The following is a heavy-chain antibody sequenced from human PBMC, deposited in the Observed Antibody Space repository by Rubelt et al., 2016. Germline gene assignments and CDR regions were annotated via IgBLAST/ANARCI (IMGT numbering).Heavy chain of an antibody. J-gene: IGHJ3*02. CDR3: ARHEQQLAAFDI. CDR1: GGSISSGVYY. Sequence: QLQLQESGPGLVKPSETLSLTCSVSGGSISSGVYYGGWIRQPPGKGLEWIGNAYYRGTAYYTPSLKRLVTISVDTYKDQLSLKLSVLTAADTAFYYCARHEQQLAAFDIWGPGTMVTVSS. V-gene: IGHV4-39*01. D-gene: IGHD6-13*01. CDR2: AYYRGTA.